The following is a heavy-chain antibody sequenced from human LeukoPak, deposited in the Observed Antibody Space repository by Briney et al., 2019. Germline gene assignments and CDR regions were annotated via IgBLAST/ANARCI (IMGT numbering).Heavy chain of an antibody. CDR1: GGSFSGYY. D-gene: IGHD3-22*01. CDR3: ARGVVVENMAWLDP. Sequence: SETLSLTCAVYGGSFSGYYWSWIRQPPGKGLEWIGEINHSGSTNYNPSLKSRVTISVDTSKNQFSLKLSSVTAADTAVYYCARGVVVENMAWLDPWGQGILVIVSS. J-gene: IGHJ5*02. V-gene: IGHV4-34*01. CDR2: INHSGST.